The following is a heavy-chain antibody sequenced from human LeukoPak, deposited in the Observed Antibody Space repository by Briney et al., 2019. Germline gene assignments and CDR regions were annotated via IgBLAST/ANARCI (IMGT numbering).Heavy chain of an antibody. D-gene: IGHD5-24*01. CDR3: ARPKEGYNSPPDY. Sequence: GGSLRLSCAASGFSVSSNYMRWVRQAPGKGLEWVSVIYRGGSTYYADSVKGRFTISRDNSKNTLYLQMNSLRAEDTAVYYCARPKEGYNSPPDYWGQGTLVTVSS. J-gene: IGHJ4*02. CDR1: GFSVSSNY. CDR2: IYRGGST. V-gene: IGHV3-66*04.